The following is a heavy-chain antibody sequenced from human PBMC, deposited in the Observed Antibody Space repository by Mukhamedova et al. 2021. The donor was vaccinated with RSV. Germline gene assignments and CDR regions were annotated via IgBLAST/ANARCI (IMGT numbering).Heavy chain of an antibody. CDR2: INSDGSST. CDR3: AREGWGSDRYSFDY. V-gene: IGHV3-74*01. J-gene: IGHJ4*02. D-gene: IGHD3-16*02. Sequence: GKGLVWVSRINSDGSSTSYADSVKGRFTISRDNAKNTLYLQMNSLRAEDTAVYYCAREGWGSDRYSFDYWGQGTLVTVSS.